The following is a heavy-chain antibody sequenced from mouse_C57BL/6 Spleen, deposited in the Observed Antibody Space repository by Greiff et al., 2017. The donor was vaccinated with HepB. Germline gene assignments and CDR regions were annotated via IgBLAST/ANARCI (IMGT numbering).Heavy chain of an antibody. CDR3: ERLYESY. J-gene: IGHJ2*01. CDR2: IYPSDSET. CDR1: GYTFTSYW. V-gene: IGHV1-61*01. Sequence: QVQLKQPGAELVRPGSSVKLSCKASGYTFTSYWMDWVKQRPGQGLEWIGNIYPSDSETNYNQKFKDKATLTVDKSSSKAYMQLSSLTSEDSAVYYDERLYESYWGQGTTLTVSS. D-gene: IGHD1-3*01.